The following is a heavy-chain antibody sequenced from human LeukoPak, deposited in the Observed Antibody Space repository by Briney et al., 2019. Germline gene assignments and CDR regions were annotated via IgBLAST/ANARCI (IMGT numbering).Heavy chain of an antibody. J-gene: IGHJ6*02. CDR3: AKDSWLWFGELSYYYGMDV. Sequence: GGSLRLSCAASGFTFSSYGMHWVLQAPGKGLEWVAFIRYDGSNKYYADSVKGRFTISRDNSKNTLYLQMNSLRAEDTAVYYCAKDSWLWFGELSYYYGMDVWGQGTTVTVSS. CDR1: GFTFSSYG. D-gene: IGHD3-10*01. CDR2: IRYDGSNK. V-gene: IGHV3-30*02.